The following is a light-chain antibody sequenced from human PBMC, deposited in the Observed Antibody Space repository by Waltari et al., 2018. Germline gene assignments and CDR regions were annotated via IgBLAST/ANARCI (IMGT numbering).Light chain of an antibody. CDR3: QHYDGSVVT. V-gene: IGKV3-20*01. J-gene: IGKJ4*01. CDR2: GTS. Sequence: DIVLTQSPGTLSLSPGDMATLSCRASQSVTSIAFTWYQQRPGQAPRLLIYGTSSRATDIPDRFSGSGSGTDFTLTISRLEPEDFAVYFCQHYDGSVVTFGGGTKVEI. CDR1: QSVTSIA.